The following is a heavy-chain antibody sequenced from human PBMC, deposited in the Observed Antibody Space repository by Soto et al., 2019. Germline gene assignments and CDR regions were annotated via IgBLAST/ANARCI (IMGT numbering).Heavy chain of an antibody. CDR1: GYSFTSYW. J-gene: IGHJ5*02. Sequence: HGESLKISCKGSGYSFTSYWIGWVRQMPGKGLEWMGIIYPGDSDTRYSPSFQGQVTISADKSISTAYLQWSSLKASDTAMYYCARRPRYCSGGSCPNWFDPWGQGTLVTVSS. D-gene: IGHD2-15*01. CDR2: IYPGDSDT. V-gene: IGHV5-51*01. CDR3: ARRPRYCSGGSCPNWFDP.